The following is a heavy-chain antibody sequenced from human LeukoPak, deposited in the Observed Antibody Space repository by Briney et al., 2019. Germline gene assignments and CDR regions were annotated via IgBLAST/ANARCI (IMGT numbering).Heavy chain of an antibody. J-gene: IGHJ5*02. CDR3: ARANDYGSGSYYDWFDP. Sequence: SETLSLTCAVYGGSFSGYYWSWIRQPPGKGLEWSGEINHSGSTNYNPSLKSRVTISVDTSKNQFSLKLSSVTAADTAVYYCARANDYGSGSYYDWFDPWGQGTLVTVSS. CDR2: INHSGST. V-gene: IGHV4-34*01. D-gene: IGHD3-10*01. CDR1: GGSFSGYY.